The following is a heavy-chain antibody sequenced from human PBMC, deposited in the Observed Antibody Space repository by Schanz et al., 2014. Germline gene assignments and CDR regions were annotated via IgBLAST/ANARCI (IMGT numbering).Heavy chain of an antibody. Sequence: QVQLVQSGAEVKKPGVSVKVSCEASGYTFTTYYIHWVRQAPGQGLEWMGKINPSSGTTRIAQNFQGILTVTRDTSTSTVNMELSSLRSEDTAVYCCARGGFFDSTSFDSWGQGTLVTVSS. J-gene: IGHJ4*02. CDR1: GYTFTTYY. D-gene: IGHD2-2*01. CDR3: ARGGFFDSTSFDS. V-gene: IGHV1-46*01. CDR2: INPSSGTT.